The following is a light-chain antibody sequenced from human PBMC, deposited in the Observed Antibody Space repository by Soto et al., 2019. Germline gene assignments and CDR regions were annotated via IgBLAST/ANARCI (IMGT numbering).Light chain of an antibody. V-gene: IGKV4-1*01. CDR3: QQCYSTPRT. J-gene: IGKJ4*02. Sequence: IVVTQSPESLAVSLGARATINCKSSKSVLYSSNNKNYLAWYQQKPGQAPKLLIYWASTRESGVPDRFSGSGSGTDFTLTISSLQAEDVAVYYCQQCYSTPRTFGEGTKVDI. CDR2: WAS. CDR1: KSVLYSSNNKNY.